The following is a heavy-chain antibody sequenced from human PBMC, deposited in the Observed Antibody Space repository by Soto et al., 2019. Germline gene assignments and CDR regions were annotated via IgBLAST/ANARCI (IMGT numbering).Heavy chain of an antibody. Sequence: SETLSLTCTVSGSAISSYYWSWIRQPAGKGLEWVGRINTSGTTKYNPSLESRVTMSLDTSKNQFFLTLSSVTAADTAVYYCARGGIVVVVGSQNWFAPWGQGTLVTVSS. D-gene: IGHD2-21*01. CDR3: ARGGIVVVVGSQNWFAP. J-gene: IGHJ5*02. CDR1: GSAISSYY. V-gene: IGHV4-4*07. CDR2: INTSGTT.